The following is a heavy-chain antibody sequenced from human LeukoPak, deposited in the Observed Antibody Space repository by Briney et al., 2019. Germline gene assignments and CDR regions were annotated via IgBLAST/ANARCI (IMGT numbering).Heavy chain of an antibody. D-gene: IGHD2-2*01. CDR3: AREDPVCSSTSCYSNWFDP. J-gene: IGHJ5*02. V-gene: IGHV1-69*13. CDR1: GGTFSSYA. Sequence: SVKVSCKASGGTFSSYAISWVRQAPGQGLEWMGGIIPIFGTANYAQKFQGRVTITADESTSTAYMELSSLRSEDTAVYYCAREDPVCSSTSCYSNWFDPWGQGTLVTVSS. CDR2: IIPIFGTA.